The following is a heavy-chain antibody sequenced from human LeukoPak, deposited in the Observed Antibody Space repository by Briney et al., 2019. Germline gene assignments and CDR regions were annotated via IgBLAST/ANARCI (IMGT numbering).Heavy chain of an antibody. D-gene: IGHD4-17*01. CDR2: IYYRGST. CDR1: GGSISTYY. Sequence: SETLSLTCTVSGGSISTYYWSWIRQPPGKRLEWIGYIYYRGSTNYNPSLKSRVTISVDTSKNQFSLKVTSVTAADTAVYYCARVDYTVSPPYCFDYWGQGTLVTVSS. V-gene: IGHV4-59*01. CDR3: ARVDYTVSPPYCFDY. J-gene: IGHJ4*02.